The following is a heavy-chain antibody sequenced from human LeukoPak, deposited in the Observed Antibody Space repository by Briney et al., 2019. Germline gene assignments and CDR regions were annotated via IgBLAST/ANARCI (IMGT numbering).Heavy chain of an antibody. CDR1: GGSISSYY. J-gene: IGHJ5*02. CDR2: IYYSGST. Sequence: SETLSLTCTVSGGSISSYYWSWIRQPPGKGLEWIGCIYYSGSTNYNPSLKSRVTISVDTSKNQFSLKLSSVTAADTAVYYCARGRGYDILTGYYGGRYNWFDPWGQGTLVTVSS. V-gene: IGHV4-59*13. CDR3: ARGRGYDILTGYYGGRYNWFDP. D-gene: IGHD3-9*01.